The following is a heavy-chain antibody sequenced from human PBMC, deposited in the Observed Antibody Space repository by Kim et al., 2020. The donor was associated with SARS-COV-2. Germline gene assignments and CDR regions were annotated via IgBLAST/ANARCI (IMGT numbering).Heavy chain of an antibody. CDR3: ARGPTYYYGSGSYHYYYYYGMDV. D-gene: IGHD3-10*01. Sequence: SETLSLTCAVYGGSFSGYYWSWIRQPPGKGLEWIGEINHSGSTNYNPSLKSRVTISVDTSKNQFSLTLSSVTAADTAVYYCARGPTYYYGSGSYHYYYYYGMDVWGQGTAVTVSS. CDR2: INHSGST. J-gene: IGHJ6*02. V-gene: IGHV4-34*01. CDR1: GGSFSGYY.